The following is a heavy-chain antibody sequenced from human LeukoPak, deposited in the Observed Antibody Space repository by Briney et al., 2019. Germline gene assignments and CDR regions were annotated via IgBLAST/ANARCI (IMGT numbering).Heavy chain of an antibody. Sequence: GGSLRLSCAASGFTFSSYWMHWVRQAPGKGLVWVSRINSDGSSTSYADSVKGRFTISRDNAKNMLYLQMNSLRAEDTAVYYCARDDQLFWYFDLWGRGTLVTVSS. D-gene: IGHD2-2*01. J-gene: IGHJ2*01. CDR2: INSDGSST. CDR1: GFTFSSYW. V-gene: IGHV3-74*01. CDR3: ARDDQLFWYFDL.